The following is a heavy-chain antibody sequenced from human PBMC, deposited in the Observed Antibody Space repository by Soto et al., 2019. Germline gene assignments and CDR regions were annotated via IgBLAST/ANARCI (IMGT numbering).Heavy chain of an antibody. D-gene: IGHD3-10*01. CDR3: AKGRITMVRGVISHYFDY. Sequence: EVQLLESGGGLVQPGGSLRLSCAASGFTFSSYAMSWVRQAPGKGLEWVSAISGSGGSTYYADSVKGRFTISRDNSKNTLYLQMNSLRAEDTAVYYCAKGRITMVRGVISHYFDYWGQGTLVTVSS. V-gene: IGHV3-23*01. CDR2: ISGSGGST. CDR1: GFTFSSYA. J-gene: IGHJ4*02.